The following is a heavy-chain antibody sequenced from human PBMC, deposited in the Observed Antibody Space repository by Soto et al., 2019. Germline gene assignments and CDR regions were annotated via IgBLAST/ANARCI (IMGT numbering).Heavy chain of an antibody. V-gene: IGHV3-23*01. CDR3: ANMVVATIYYYYGMDV. CDR2: ISGSGGST. Sequence: EVQLLESGGGLVQPGGSLRLSCAASGFTFSSYAMSWVRQAPGKGLEWVSAISGSGGSTYYADSVKGRFTISRDNSKNTLYRQMNSLRAEDTAVYYCANMVVATIYYYYGMDVWGQGTTVTVSS. CDR1: GFTFSSYA. J-gene: IGHJ6*02. D-gene: IGHD5-12*01.